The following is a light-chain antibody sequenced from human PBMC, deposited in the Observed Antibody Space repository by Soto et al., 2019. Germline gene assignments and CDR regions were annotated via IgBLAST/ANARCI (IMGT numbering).Light chain of an antibody. CDR1: QSVSSN. Sequence: EIVMTQSPATLSVSPGERATLSCRASQSVSSNLAWYQQKPGQAPRLLIHGATTRATGIPARFSGSGSGTEFTLTILSLQSEDFAIYYCQQYHNWPPWTFGQGTKV. CDR2: GAT. CDR3: QQYHNWPPWT. V-gene: IGKV3-15*01. J-gene: IGKJ1*01.